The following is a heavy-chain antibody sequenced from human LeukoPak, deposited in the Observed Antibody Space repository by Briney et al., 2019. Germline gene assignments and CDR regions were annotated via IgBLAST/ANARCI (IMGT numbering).Heavy chain of an antibody. CDR2: ISGSGGST. CDR3: ARDFSPPSGWTEYFQH. Sequence: PGGSLRLSCAASGFTFSSYAMSWVRQAPGKGLEWVSAISGSGGSTYYADSVKGRLTISRDNAKNSLYLQMNSLRAEDTAVYYCARDFSPPSGWTEYFQHWGQGTLVTVSS. J-gene: IGHJ1*01. D-gene: IGHD6-19*01. V-gene: IGHV3-23*01. CDR1: GFTFSSYA.